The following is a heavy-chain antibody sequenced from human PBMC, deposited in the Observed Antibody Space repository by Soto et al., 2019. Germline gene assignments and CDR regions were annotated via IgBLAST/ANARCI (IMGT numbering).Heavy chain of an antibody. CDR1: GGSFSGYY. V-gene: IGHV4-34*01. Sequence: SETLSLTCAVYGGSFSGYYWSWIRQPTGKGLEWIGEINHSGSTNYNPSLKSRVTISVDTSKNQFSLKLSSVTAADTAVYYCARASARDIVVVPAEKYYMDVWGKGTTVTVSS. J-gene: IGHJ6*03. CDR2: INHSGST. CDR3: ARASARDIVVVPAEKYYMDV. D-gene: IGHD2-2*01.